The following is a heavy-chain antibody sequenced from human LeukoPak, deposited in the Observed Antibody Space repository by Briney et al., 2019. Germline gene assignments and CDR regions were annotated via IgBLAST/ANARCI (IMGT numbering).Heavy chain of an antibody. CDR3: ARERGIVGARAAFDI. J-gene: IGHJ3*02. Sequence: SVKVSCKASGGTFISYTISWVRQAPGQGLEWMGRIIPILGIANYAQKFQGRVTITADKSTSTAYMELSSLRSEDTAVYYCARERGIVGARAAFDIWGQGTMVTVSS. CDR2: IIPILGIA. CDR1: GGTFISYT. V-gene: IGHV1-69*04. D-gene: IGHD1-26*01.